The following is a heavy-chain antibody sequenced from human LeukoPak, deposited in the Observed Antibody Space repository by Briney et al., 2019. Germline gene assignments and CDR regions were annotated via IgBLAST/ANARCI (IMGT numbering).Heavy chain of an antibody. CDR3: ARESFRDDWNYGHFDY. Sequence: PGGSLRLSCSASGFTFSSYAMHWVRQAPGKGLEYVSAISSNGGSTYYADSVKGRFTISRDNSKNTLYLQMSSLRAEDTAVYYCARESFRDDWNYGHFDYWGQGTLVTVSS. J-gene: IGHJ4*02. CDR2: ISSNGGST. D-gene: IGHD1-7*01. V-gene: IGHV3-64D*06. CDR1: GFTFSSYA.